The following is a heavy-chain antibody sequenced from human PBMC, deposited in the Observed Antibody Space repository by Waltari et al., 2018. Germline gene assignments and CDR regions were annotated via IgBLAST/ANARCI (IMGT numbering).Heavy chain of an antibody. CDR2: IRHYVNSY. D-gene: IGHD3-3*02. V-gene: IGHV3-30*02. CDR1: GFSVRDYA. Sequence: QVHLVESGGDKVRPGGSLRLSCETSGFSVRDYAIHWVRQAPGKGLEWVTFIRHYVNSYFYSKSFEFRFTISRYDSNKIVYLHFNDLRPEHTAVYYCARDPHTIRPHYFDSWGPGTPVTVSS. CDR3: ARDPHTIRPHYFDS. J-gene: IGHJ4*02.